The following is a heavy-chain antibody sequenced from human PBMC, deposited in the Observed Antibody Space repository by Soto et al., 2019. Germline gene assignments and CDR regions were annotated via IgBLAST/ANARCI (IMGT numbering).Heavy chain of an antibody. CDR3: ARKDLPGDYYGMDV. D-gene: IGHD2-15*01. V-gene: IGHV3-30-3*01. CDR1: RFTFSTYA. J-gene: IGHJ6*02. CDR2: ISSDGSSK. Sequence: PGGSLRLSCAASRFTFSTYAMHWVRQAPGKGLEWVAVISSDGSSKYYADSVKGRFTISRDNSKNTLYLQMNSLRAEDTAVYYCARKDLPGDYYGMDVWGQGTTVTVSS.